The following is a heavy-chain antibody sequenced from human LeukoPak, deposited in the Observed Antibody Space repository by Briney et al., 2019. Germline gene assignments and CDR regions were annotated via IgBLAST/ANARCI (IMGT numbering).Heavy chain of an antibody. V-gene: IGHV1-2*02. D-gene: IGHD3-10*01. Sequence: ASVKVSCKASGYTFTGYYMHWVRQAPGQGLEWMGWINPNSGGTNYAQKFQGRVTMTRDTSISTAYMELSRLRSDDTAVYYCARKLLWFGIGEDAFDIWGQGTMVTVSS. CDR2: INPNSGGT. CDR1: GYTFTGYY. CDR3: ARKLLWFGIGEDAFDI. J-gene: IGHJ3*02.